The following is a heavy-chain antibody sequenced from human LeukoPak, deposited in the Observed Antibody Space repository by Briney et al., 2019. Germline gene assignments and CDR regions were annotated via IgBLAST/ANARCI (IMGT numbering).Heavy chain of an antibody. V-gene: IGHV1-18*01. J-gene: IGHJ4*02. CDR1: GGTFSSYA. CDR2: ISAYNGNT. D-gene: IGHD6-13*01. CDR3: ARDENKLLAAPLEDY. Sequence: ASVKVSCKASGGTFSSYAISWVRQAPGQGLEWMGWISAYNGNTNYAQKLQGRVTMTTDTSTSTAYMELRSLRSDDTAVYYCARDENKLLAAPLEDYWGQGTLVTVSS.